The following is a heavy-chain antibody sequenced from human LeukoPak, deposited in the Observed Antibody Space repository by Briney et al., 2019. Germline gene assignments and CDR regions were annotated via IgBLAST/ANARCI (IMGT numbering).Heavy chain of an antibody. J-gene: IGHJ4*02. V-gene: IGHV3-30*02. CDR3: AKGAGYNWNDGRGYFDY. D-gene: IGHD1-1*01. Sequence: GGSLRLSCAASGFTFSSYGMHWVRQAPGKGLEWVAFIRYDGSNKYYADSVKGRFTISRDNSKNTLYLQMNSLRAEDTAVYYCAKGAGYNWNDGRGYFDYWGQGPLVTVSS. CDR1: GFTFSSYG. CDR2: IRYDGSNK.